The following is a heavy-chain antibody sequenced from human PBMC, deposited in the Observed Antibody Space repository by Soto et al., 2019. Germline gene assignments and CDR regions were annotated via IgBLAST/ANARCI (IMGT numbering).Heavy chain of an antibody. Sequence: QVQLVQSGAEVKKPGSSVKVSCKASGGTFSSYAISWVRQAPGQGLEWMGGIIPNFGTANYEQKFQGRVTITADETTGTAYMELSSLRSEDTAVYYCARVRIAAVYGMDVWGQGTTVTVSS. D-gene: IGHD6-13*01. V-gene: IGHV1-69*01. CDR2: IIPNFGTA. CDR3: ARVRIAAVYGMDV. CDR1: GGTFSSYA. J-gene: IGHJ6*02.